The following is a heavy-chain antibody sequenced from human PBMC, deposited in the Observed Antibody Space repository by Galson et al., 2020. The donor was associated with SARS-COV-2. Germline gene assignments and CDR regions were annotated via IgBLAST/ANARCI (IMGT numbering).Heavy chain of an antibody. J-gene: IGHJ4*02. CDR2: IKQDGSDR. Sequence: GESLQISCAASGFRFSSNWMSWVRQAPGKGLQWVANIKQDGSDRYYVDSVKGRFTISSDYAKNSVYLQMNNLRVDDTAVYYCARDEDGYNDFWGQGTLVAVSS. CDR3: ARDEDGYNDF. CDR1: GFRFSSNW. D-gene: IGHD5-12*01. V-gene: IGHV3-7*01.